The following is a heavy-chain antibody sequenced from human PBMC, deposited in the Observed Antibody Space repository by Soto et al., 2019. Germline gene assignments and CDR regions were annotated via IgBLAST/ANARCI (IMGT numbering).Heavy chain of an antibody. J-gene: IGHJ4*02. Sequence: EVQLVESGGGLVKPGGSLRLSCAASGFTFSSFSRNWVRQAPGKGLEWVSSISISSSYIYYADSVKGRFTISRDNAKNSLYLQMNSLRAEDTAVYYCALSGPKNYWGQGTLVTVSS. CDR1: GFTFSSFS. CDR3: ALSGPKNY. CDR2: ISISSSYI. D-gene: IGHD5-12*01. V-gene: IGHV3-21*01.